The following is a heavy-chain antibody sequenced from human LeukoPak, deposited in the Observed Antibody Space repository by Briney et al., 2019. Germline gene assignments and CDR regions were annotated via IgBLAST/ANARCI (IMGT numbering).Heavy chain of an antibody. CDR1: GYTFTNYY. J-gene: IGHJ4*02. Sequence: ASVKVSCKASGYTFTNYYMHWVRQAPGQGLEWMGRINPNSGGTNYAQKFQGRVTMTRDTSISTAYMELSRLRSDDTAVYYCARGGVNYYDSTPQILFDYWGQGTLVTVSS. D-gene: IGHD3-22*01. V-gene: IGHV1-2*06. CDR3: ARGGVNYYDSTPQILFDY. CDR2: INPNSGGT.